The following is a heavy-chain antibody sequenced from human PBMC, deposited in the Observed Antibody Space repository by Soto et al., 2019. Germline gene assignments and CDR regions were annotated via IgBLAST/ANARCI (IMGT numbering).Heavy chain of an antibody. CDR2: INHSGSS. Sequence: LSLTCAVYGGSFSGYFWTWIRQPPGKGLEWIGEINHSGSSNYNPSLKSRLTISVDTSKSQFSLKLSSVTAADTAVYYCARGAGGSSSYIDYWGQGTLVTVSS. J-gene: IGHJ4*02. CDR1: GGSFSGYF. V-gene: IGHV4-34*01. D-gene: IGHD6-19*01. CDR3: ARGAGGSSSYIDY.